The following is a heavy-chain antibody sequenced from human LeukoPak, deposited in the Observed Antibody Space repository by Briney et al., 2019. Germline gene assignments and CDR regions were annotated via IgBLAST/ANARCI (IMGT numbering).Heavy chain of an antibody. V-gene: IGHV3-48*04. CDR3: ARDGGSSSWYRWGYYYYYMDV. Sequence: PGGSLRLSCAASGFTFSSYSMNWVRQAPGKGLEWVSYISSSSSTIYYADSVKGRFTISRDNAKNSLYLQMNSLRAEDTAVYYCARDGGSSSWYRWGYYYYYMDVWGKGTTVTVSS. D-gene: IGHD6-13*01. J-gene: IGHJ6*03. CDR1: GFTFSSYS. CDR2: ISSSSSTI.